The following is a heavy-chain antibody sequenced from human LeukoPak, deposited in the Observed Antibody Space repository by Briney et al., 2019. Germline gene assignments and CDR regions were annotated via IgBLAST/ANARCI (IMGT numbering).Heavy chain of an antibody. D-gene: IGHD2/OR15-2a*01. Sequence: PGGSLRLSCAASGFSISTSAMSWVRQASGEGLEWVSSISGRDGRSNYADSVKGRFSISRDNSKNTLYLQMNNLRPEDTASYYCARGGADLYQFGLDVWGQGTTVTVSS. V-gene: IGHV3-23*01. CDR1: GFSISTSA. CDR2: ISGRDGRS. CDR3: ARGGADLYQFGLDV. J-gene: IGHJ6*02.